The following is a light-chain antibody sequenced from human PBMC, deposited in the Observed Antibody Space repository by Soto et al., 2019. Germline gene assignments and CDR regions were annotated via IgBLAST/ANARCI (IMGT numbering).Light chain of an antibody. CDR2: DAS. Sequence: EIVVPQSPATLSLSPGERATLSCRASQSVSSYLAWYQQKPGQAPRLLLYDASNRATGIPARFSGSGSGTDFTLTISSLEPEDFAVYYCQQRSNWAITFGQGTRLEIK. J-gene: IGKJ5*01. CDR1: QSVSSY. V-gene: IGKV3-11*01. CDR3: QQRSNWAIT.